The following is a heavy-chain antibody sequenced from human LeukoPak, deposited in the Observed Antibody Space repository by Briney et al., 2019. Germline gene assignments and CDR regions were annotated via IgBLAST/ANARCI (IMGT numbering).Heavy chain of an antibody. D-gene: IGHD2-21*01. CDR1: GGSISSXX. CDR3: ARDRGRLSY. CDR2: IYYSGST. J-gene: IGHJ4*02. V-gene: IGHV4-59*01. Sequence: TXSGGSISSXXXXWIRQXPGKGLEWIGYIYYSGSTNYNPSLKSRVTISVDTSKNQFSLKLSSVTAADTAVYYCARDRGRLSYWGQGTLVTVSS.